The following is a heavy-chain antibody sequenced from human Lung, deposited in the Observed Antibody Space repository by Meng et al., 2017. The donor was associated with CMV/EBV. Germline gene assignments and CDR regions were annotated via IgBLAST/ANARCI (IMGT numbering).Heavy chain of an antibody. CDR2: IRTNAKNYAT. CDR1: GFTLRASA. J-gene: IGHJ2*01. Sequence: GEXXKISCEASGFTLRASAVHWVRQAAGKGLEWVGRIRTNAKNYATAYTESVKGRFTLSRDDSKNSAYLLMNSLKIEDTAVYYCTKPNGAVFDLGGRGTRGT. CDR3: TKPNGAVFDL. D-gene: IGHD2-8*01. V-gene: IGHV3-73*01.